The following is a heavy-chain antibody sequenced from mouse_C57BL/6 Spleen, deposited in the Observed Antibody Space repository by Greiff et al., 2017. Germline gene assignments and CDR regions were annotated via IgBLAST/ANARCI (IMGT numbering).Heavy chain of an antibody. CDR2: ISSGSSTI. Sequence: EVKLMESGGGLVKPGGSLKLSCAASGFTFSDYGMHWVRQAPEKGLEWVAYISSGSSTIYYADTVKGRFTISRDNAKNTLFLQMTSLRSEDTAMYYCAKDGYLDDWGQGTTLTVSS. D-gene: IGHD2-3*01. V-gene: IGHV5-17*01. CDR1: GFTFSDYG. CDR3: AKDGYLDD. J-gene: IGHJ2*01.